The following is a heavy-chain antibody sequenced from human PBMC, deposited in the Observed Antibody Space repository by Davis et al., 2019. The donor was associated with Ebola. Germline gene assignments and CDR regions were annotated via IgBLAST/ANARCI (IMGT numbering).Heavy chain of an antibody. CDR1: GYTFTSYG. CDR2: IIPILGIA. Sequence: SVKVSCKASGYTFTSYGISWVRQAPGQGLEWMGRIIPILGIANYAQKFQGRVTITADKSTSTADMELSSLRSEDTAVYYCEREATVVTPDYFDYWGQGTLVTVSS. J-gene: IGHJ4*02. V-gene: IGHV1-69*04. CDR3: EREATVVTPDYFDY. D-gene: IGHD4-23*01.